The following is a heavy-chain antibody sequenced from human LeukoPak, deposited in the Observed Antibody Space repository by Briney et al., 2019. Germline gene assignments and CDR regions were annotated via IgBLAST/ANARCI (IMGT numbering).Heavy chain of an antibody. CDR3: ARDPGAAVYNLWS. D-gene: IGHD3-10*01. Sequence: GGSLRLSCAASGFTFSSHAMSWVRQAPGKGLECVSLIYSGGATSYADSVKGRFTISRDNSQNMLYLQMNSLRVEDTAGYYCARDPGAAVYNLWSWGQGTLVTVSS. J-gene: IGHJ5*02. CDR2: IYSGGAT. V-gene: IGHV3-66*01. CDR1: GFTFSSHA.